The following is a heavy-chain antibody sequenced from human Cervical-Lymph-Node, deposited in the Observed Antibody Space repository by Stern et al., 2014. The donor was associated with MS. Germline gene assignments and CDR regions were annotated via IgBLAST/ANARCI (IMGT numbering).Heavy chain of an antibody. V-gene: IGHV5-51*01. J-gene: IGHJ4*02. Sequence: VQLVQSGAEVKKPGESLKISCKGSGYSFTSYWIGWVRQMPGKGLEWMGVLYPGDSDTRSSPSFQGQVTISADKSISTAYLQWSSLKASDTAMYYCARLDCSGGSCYLLTYWGQGTLVTVSS. CDR3: ARLDCSGGSCYLLTY. D-gene: IGHD2-15*01. CDR2: LYPGDSDT. CDR1: GYSFTSYW.